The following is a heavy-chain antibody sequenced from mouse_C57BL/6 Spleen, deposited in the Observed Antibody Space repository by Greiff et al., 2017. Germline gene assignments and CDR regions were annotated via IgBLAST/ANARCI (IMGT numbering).Heavy chain of an antibody. Sequence: VQLQQSGPELVKPGASVKISCKASGYTFTDYYMNWVKQSHGKSLEWIGDINPNNGGTSYNQKFKGKATLTVDKSSSTAYMELRSLTSEDSAVXYCARYDYDVGMDYWGQGTSVTVSS. CDR2: INPNNGGT. CDR3: ARYDYDVGMDY. CDR1: GYTFTDYY. V-gene: IGHV1-26*01. J-gene: IGHJ4*01. D-gene: IGHD2-4*01.